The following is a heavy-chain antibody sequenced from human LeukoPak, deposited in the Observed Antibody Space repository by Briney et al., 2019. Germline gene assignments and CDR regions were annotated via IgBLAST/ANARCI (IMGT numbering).Heavy chain of an antibody. D-gene: IGHD2-15*01. J-gene: IGHJ6*03. CDR1: GGSMTSYY. Sequence: KPSETLSLTCTVTGGSMTSYYWCWIRQPPGKGLEWIGYIFYSGSTTYNPSLKSRVTISVDTSKNQFSLKLSSVTAADTAVYYCARVDGKRYCSGGTCYSYYYMDVWGKGTTVTVSS. CDR3: ARVDGKRYCSGGTCYSYYYMDV. CDR2: IFYSGST. V-gene: IGHV4-59*01.